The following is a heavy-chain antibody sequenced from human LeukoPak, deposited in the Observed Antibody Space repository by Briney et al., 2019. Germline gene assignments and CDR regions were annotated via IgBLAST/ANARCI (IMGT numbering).Heavy chain of an antibody. CDR2: INSDGSST. CDR3: ARVMITFGGVIARGKYYGMDV. Sequence: GGSLRLSCAASGVTFSSSWMHWVRQVPGKGLVWVSRINSDGSSTSYADSVKGRFTISRDNAKNTLYLQMNSLRAEDTAVYYCARVMITFGGVIARGKYYGMDVWGKGTTVTVSS. D-gene: IGHD3-16*02. J-gene: IGHJ6*04. CDR1: GVTFSSSW. V-gene: IGHV3-74*01.